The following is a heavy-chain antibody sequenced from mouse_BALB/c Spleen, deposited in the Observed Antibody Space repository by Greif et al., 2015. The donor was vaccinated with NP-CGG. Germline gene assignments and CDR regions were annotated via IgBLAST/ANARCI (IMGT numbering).Heavy chain of an antibody. CDR2: IDPANGNT. D-gene: IGHD2-2*01. V-gene: IGHV14-3*02. CDR3: ARIYYGYGYAMDY. J-gene: IGHJ4*01. Sequence: EVQLQQSGAELVKPGASVKLSCTASGFNIKDTYMHWVKQRPEQGLEWIGRIDPANGNTKYDPKFQGKATITADTSSNTASLQISSLSSEDTAVYYCARIYYGYGYAMDYWGQGTSVTVSS. CDR1: GFNIKDTY.